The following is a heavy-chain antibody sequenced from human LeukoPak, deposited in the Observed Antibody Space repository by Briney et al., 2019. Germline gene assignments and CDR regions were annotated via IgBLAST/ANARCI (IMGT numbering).Heavy chain of an antibody. CDR1: GGSISGGTYY. D-gene: IGHD3-10*01. V-gene: IGHV4-61*02. Sequence: PSETLSLTCTVSGGSISGGTYYWSWIRQPAGKGLEWIGRIYTTGSTNYNPSLKSRVTISVDTSKNQFSLKLSSVTAADTAVYFCASSSSGSYYSMDVWGKGTTVTVSS. J-gene: IGHJ6*03. CDR2: IYTTGST. CDR3: ASSSSGSYYSMDV.